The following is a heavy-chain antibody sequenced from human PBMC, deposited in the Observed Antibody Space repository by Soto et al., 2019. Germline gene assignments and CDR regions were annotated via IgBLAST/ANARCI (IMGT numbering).Heavy chain of an antibody. V-gene: IGHV3-48*01. J-gene: IGHJ4*02. CDR2: ISDSSSTI. D-gene: IGHD3-22*01. CDR3: ARDDYPYYDDSSGYHFDY. Sequence: LRLSCAASGFTFNTYNMNWVRQAPGKGLEWVSYISDSSSTIHYADSVKGRFTISRDNAKNSLYLQMNSLRAEDTAVYYCARDDYPYYDDSSGYHFDYWGQGALVTVSS. CDR1: GFTFNTYN.